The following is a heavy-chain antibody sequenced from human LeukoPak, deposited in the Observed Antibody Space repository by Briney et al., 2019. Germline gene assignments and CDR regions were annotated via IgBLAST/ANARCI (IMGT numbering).Heavy chain of an antibody. CDR2: VYTGGST. J-gene: IGHJ4*02. CDR1: GASISSGNDY. D-gene: IGHD3-10*01. CDR3: ARQGVAVRGVMILKRPAGFDY. V-gene: IGHV4-61*02. Sequence: SETLSLTCTVSGASISSGNDYRSWIRQPAGKGLEWIGRVYTGGSTNYNPSLKSRVTISVDTSKNQFSLKLSSVTAADTAVYYCARQGVAVRGVMILKRPAGFDYWGQGILVTVSS.